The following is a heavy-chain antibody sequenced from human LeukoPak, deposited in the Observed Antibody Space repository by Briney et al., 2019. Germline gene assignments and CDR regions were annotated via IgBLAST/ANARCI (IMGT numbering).Heavy chain of an antibody. CDR2: ISGSGGST. V-gene: IGHV3-23*01. D-gene: IGHD3-9*01. CDR3: AKGLGLLSYYGMDV. CDR1: GFTFSSYA. Sequence: GGSLRLSCAASGFTFSSYAMSWVRQAPGKGLEWVSAISGSGGSTCYADSVKGRFTISRDNSKNTLYLQMNSLRAEDTAVYYCAKGLGLLSYYGMDVWGQGTTVTVSS. J-gene: IGHJ6*02.